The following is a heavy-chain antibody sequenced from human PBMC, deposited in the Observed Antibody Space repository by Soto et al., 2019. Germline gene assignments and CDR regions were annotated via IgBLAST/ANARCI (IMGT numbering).Heavy chain of an antibody. J-gene: IGHJ3*02. CDR3: ARDIVATSGDAFDI. D-gene: IGHD5-12*01. V-gene: IGHV4-31*03. CDR1: GGSISSGGYY. Sequence: PSETLSLTCTVSGGSISSGGYYWSWIRQHPGKGLEWIGYIHYSGSTYYNPSLKSRVTISVDTSKNQFSLKLSSVTAADTAVYYCARDIVATSGDAFDIWGQGTMVTVSS. CDR2: IHYSGST.